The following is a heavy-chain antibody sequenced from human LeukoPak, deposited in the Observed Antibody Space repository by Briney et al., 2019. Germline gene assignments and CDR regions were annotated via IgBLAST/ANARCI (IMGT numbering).Heavy chain of an antibody. Sequence: GGSLRLSCAASGFTFSSYVMSWVRQAPGKGLEWVSAISGSGGSTYYADSVKGRFTISRDNSKNTLYLQMNSLRAEDTAVYYCANPSFYDYVWGSPSYFDYWGQGTLVTVSS. CDR1: GFTFSSYV. CDR3: ANPSFYDYVWGSPSYFDY. J-gene: IGHJ4*02. D-gene: IGHD3-16*01. V-gene: IGHV3-23*01. CDR2: ISGSGGST.